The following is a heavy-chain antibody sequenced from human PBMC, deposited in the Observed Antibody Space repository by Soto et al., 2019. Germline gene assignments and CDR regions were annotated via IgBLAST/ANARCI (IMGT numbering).Heavy chain of an antibody. D-gene: IGHD2-2*01. CDR1: GFTFSSYW. CDR3: ARGAYCSSTSCYHFDY. Sequence: PGGSLRLSCAASGFTFSSYWMSWVRQAPGKGLEWVANIKQDGSEKYYVDSVKGRFTISRDNAKNSLYLQMNSLRAEDTAVYYCARGAYCSSTSCYHFDYWGKGTLVTVSS. CDR2: IKQDGSEK. V-gene: IGHV3-7*03. J-gene: IGHJ4*02.